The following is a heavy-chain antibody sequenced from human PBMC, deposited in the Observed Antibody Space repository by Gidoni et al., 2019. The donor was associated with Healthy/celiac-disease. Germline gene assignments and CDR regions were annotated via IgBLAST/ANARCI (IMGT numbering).Heavy chain of an antibody. D-gene: IGHD1-26*01. CDR2: INAGNGNT. Sequence: QVQLVQSGAEVKKPGASVKVSCKASGYTFTSYAMHWVRQAPGQRLEWMGWINAGNGNTKYSQKFQGRVTITRDTSASTAYMELSSLRSEDTAVYYCARGTPAVWELYDYWGQGTLVTVSS. J-gene: IGHJ4*02. V-gene: IGHV1-3*01. CDR3: ARGTPAVWELYDY. CDR1: GYTFTSYA.